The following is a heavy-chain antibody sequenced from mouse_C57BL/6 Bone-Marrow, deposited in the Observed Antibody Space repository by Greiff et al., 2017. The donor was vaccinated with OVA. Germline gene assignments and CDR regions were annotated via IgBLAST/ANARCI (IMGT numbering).Heavy chain of an antibody. Sequence: EVKVVESGGGLVQPGGSLSLSCAASGFTFTDYYMSWVRQPPGKALEWLGFIRNKANGYTTEYSASVKGRFTISRDNSQSILYLQMNALRAEDSATYYCARYNSDYYGSSYLYAMDYWGQGTSVTVSS. CDR1: GFTFTDYY. J-gene: IGHJ4*01. D-gene: IGHD1-1*01. CDR3: ARYNSDYYGSSYLYAMDY. V-gene: IGHV7-3*01. CDR2: IRNKANGYTT.